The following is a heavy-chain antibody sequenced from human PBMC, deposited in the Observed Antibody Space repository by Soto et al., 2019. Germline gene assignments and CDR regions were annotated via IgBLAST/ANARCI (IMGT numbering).Heavy chain of an antibody. CDR1: GFTFSSYG. V-gene: IGHV3-30*18. J-gene: IGHJ6*02. Sequence: QVQLVESGGGVVQPGRSLRLSCAASGFTFSSYGMHWVRQAPGKGLEWVAVISYDGSNKYYADSVKGRFTISRDNSKNTLHLQTIRLSAEDTAVYYFAKSPRIVLLPAAINYYYGMDVWGQGTTVTVSS. D-gene: IGHD2-2*01. CDR2: ISYDGSNK. CDR3: AKSPRIVLLPAAINYYYGMDV.